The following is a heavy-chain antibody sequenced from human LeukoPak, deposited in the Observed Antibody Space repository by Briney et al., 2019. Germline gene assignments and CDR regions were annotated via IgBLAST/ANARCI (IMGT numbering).Heavy chain of an antibody. CDR1: GFTFSSYW. Sequence: GGSLRLSCAASGFTFSSYWMHWVRQAPGKGLVWVSRINSDGSSTSYADSVKGRFTISRDNAKNTLYLQMNSLRAEDTAVYYCARDGQDYGDYFWYFDYWGQGTLVTVSS. CDR2: INSDGSST. CDR3: ARDGQDYGDYFWYFDY. J-gene: IGHJ4*02. D-gene: IGHD4-17*01. V-gene: IGHV3-74*01.